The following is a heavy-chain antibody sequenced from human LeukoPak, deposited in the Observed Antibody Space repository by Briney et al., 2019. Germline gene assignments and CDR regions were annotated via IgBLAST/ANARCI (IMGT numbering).Heavy chain of an antibody. V-gene: IGHV1-2*02. CDR3: ASGPLIPYPFGEYLNFDY. J-gene: IGHJ4*02. CDR1: GYTFTGYY. Sequence: ASVKVSCKASGYTFTGYYMHWVRQAPGQGLEWMGWINPNSGGTNYAQKFQGRVTMTRDTSISTAYMELSRLRSDDTAVYYCASGPLIPYPFGEYLNFDYWGQGTLVTASS. D-gene: IGHD3-10*01. CDR2: INPNSGGT.